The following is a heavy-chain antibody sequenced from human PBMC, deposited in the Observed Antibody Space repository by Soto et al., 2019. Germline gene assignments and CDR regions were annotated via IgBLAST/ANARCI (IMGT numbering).Heavy chain of an antibody. CDR3: ARWSYLDY. D-gene: IGHD3-3*01. CDR1: GFTFSTFA. J-gene: IGHJ4*02. V-gene: IGHV3-23*01. Sequence: SLRLSCTASGFTFSTFALHWVRQAPGKGLEWVSTISGSDGKTFYADSVKGRFSISRDTSQSTLYLQMNSLRADDTAIYYCARWSYLDYWGQGTRVTVSS. CDR2: ISGSDGKT.